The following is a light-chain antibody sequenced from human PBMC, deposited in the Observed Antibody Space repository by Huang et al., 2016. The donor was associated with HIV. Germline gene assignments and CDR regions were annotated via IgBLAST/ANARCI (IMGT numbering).Light chain of an antibody. CDR2: GAS. Sequence: EIVLTQSPGTLSLSPGERATLSCRASQSVSSSYLAWYQQKPAQAPRLLIYGASSRATGIPDRFSGSGSGTDFTLTISILEPEDFAVYYCQQYGSSPYTFGQGTKLEIK. J-gene: IGKJ2*01. CDR1: QSVSSSY. CDR3: QQYGSSPYT. V-gene: IGKV3-20*01.